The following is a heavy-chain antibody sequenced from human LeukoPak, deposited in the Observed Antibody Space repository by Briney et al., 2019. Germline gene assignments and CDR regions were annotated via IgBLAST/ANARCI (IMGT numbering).Heavy chain of an antibody. D-gene: IGHD2-15*01. CDR3: ATAATFDY. CDR1: GFTFSSYT. J-gene: IGHJ4*02. Sequence: PGGSLRLSCAASGFTFSSYTMNWFRQAPGKGLEWVSYISSSSSTIYYADSVKGRFTISRDNAKNSLYLQMNSLRAEDTAVYYYATAATFDYWGQGTLVTVSS. V-gene: IGHV3-48*04. CDR2: ISSSSSTI.